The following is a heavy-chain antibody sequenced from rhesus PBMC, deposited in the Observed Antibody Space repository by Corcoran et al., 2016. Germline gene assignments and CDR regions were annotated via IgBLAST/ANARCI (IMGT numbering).Heavy chain of an antibody. CDR2: ITYSGST. V-gene: IGHV4-122*02. CDR3: ARDNSSGRRYFDY. J-gene: IGHJ4*01. Sequence: QVQLQESGPGLVKPSETLSLTCAVSGGSISSGYYYWSWIRQPPGKGLEWIGYITYSGSTSYNPSLKSRGTISRDTSKNQFSLKLSSLTAADTAVYDCARDNSSGRRYFDYWGQGVLVTVSS. D-gene: IGHD6-31*01. CDR1: GGSISSGYYY.